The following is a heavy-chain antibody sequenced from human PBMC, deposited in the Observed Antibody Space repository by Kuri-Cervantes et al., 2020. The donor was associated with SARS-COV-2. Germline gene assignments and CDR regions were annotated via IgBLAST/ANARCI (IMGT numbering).Heavy chain of an antibody. V-gene: IGHV3-23*01. CDR1: GFTFSSYA. CDR2: ISGSGGST. Sequence: GESLKISCAASGFTFSSYAMSWVRQAPGKGLEWVSAISGSGGSTYYADSVKGRFTISRDNSKNTLYLQMNSLRAEDTAVYYCARGNAIAAAGNWTWFDPWGQGTLVTVSS. J-gene: IGHJ5*02. D-gene: IGHD6-13*01. CDR3: ARGNAIAAAGNWTWFDP.